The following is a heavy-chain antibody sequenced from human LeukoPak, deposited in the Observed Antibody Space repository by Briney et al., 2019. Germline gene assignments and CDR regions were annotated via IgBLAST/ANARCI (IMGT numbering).Heavy chain of an antibody. D-gene: IGHD3-22*01. V-gene: IGHV1-2*02. CDR2: INPNSGGT. CDR3: AREKKFRRYYYDSSNAFDI. CDR1: GYTFTGYY. J-gene: IGHJ3*02. Sequence: ASVKVSCKASGYTFTGYYMHRGRQAPGQGLEWMGWINPNSGGTNYAQKFQGRVSMTRDTSLSTAYMELSRLRSDDTAVYYCAREKKFRRYYYDSSNAFDIWGQGTMVTVSS.